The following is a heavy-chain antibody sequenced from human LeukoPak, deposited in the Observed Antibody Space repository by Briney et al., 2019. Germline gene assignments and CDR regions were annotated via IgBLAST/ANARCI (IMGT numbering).Heavy chain of an antibody. J-gene: IGHJ5*02. CDR1: GYTFTSYA. CDR2: INTNTGNP. Sequence: ASVKVSCKASGYTFTSYAMNWVRQAPGQGLEWMGWINTNTGNPTYAQGFTGRFVFSLDTSVSTAYLQISSLKAEDTAVYYCARDVLSTIWNYGGNGVTRFDPWGQGTLVTVSS. D-gene: IGHD4-23*01. V-gene: IGHV7-4-1*02. CDR3: ARDVLSTIWNYGGNGVTRFDP.